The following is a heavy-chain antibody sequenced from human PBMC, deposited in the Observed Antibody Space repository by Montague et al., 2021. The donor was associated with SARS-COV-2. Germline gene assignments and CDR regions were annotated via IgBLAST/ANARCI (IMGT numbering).Heavy chain of an antibody. CDR1: GGSISNYY. CDR3: ARESGYSSGWRYYYVMDV. J-gene: IGHJ6*02. Sequence: SETLSLTCTVSGGSISNYYWTWIRQPAGKGLEWIGRLCTSGSTTXXPSXXXRVTMSVDTSKNQFSLNVTSVTAADTAIYYCARESGYSSGWRYYYVMDVWGQGTTVTVS. D-gene: IGHD6-19*01. CDR2: LCTSGST. V-gene: IGHV4-4*07.